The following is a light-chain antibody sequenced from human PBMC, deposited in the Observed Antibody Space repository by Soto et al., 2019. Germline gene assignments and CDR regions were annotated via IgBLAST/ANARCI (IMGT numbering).Light chain of an antibody. Sequence: ILMTQSPDSLAVSLGERATIHCKSRQSVLYGSNSCLAWYQQKPGQPPKLLIYWASIRESGVTDRFSGSGSGTDFTLTISSLQAEDVAVYYCQQYFRTPYTFGQGTKLEIE. CDR3: QQYFRTPYT. CDR1: QSVLYGSNSC. V-gene: IGKV4-1*01. J-gene: IGKJ2*01. CDR2: WAS.